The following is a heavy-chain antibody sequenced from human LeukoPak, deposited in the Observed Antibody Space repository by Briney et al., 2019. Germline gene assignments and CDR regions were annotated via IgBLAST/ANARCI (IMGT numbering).Heavy chain of an antibody. CDR3: ARDSPIAVAGPTEHYYYGMDV. Sequence: PGGSLRPSCAASGFTVSSNYMSWVRQAPGKGLEWVSVIYSGGSTYYADSVKGRFTISRDNSKNTLYLQMNSLRAEDTAVYYCARDSPIAVAGPTEHYYYGMDVWGQGTTVTVSS. D-gene: IGHD6-19*01. CDR2: IYSGGST. J-gene: IGHJ6*02. V-gene: IGHV3-66*01. CDR1: GFTVSSNY.